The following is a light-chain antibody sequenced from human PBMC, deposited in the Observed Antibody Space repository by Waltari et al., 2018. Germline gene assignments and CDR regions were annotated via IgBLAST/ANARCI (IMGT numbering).Light chain of an antibody. V-gene: IGLV2-23*02. CDR3: CSYAGTSTVV. J-gene: IGLJ2*01. CDR2: DVS. CDR1: SSDVGGYNY. Sequence: QSALTQPASVSGSPGQSITISCTGTSSDVGGYNYVSWYQQHPGKAPKLMIYDVSKRPSGFSNRFSGSKSGNTASLTSSGLQAEDEADYYCCSYAGTSTVVFGGGTKLTVL.